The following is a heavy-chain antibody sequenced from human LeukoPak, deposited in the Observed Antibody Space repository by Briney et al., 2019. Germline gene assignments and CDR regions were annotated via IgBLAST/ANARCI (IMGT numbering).Heavy chain of an antibody. CDR2: IYYSGST. V-gene: IGHV4-39*07. J-gene: IGHJ6*03. D-gene: IGHD3-3*01. CDR3: ARDQKDFWSPSVPGYMDV. Sequence: PSETLSLTCTVSGGSISSSSYYWGWIRQPPGKGLEWIGSIYYSGSTNYNPSLTSRVTISVDTSRNQFSLKLSSVTAADTAVYYCARDQKDFWSPSVPGYMDVWGKGTTVTVSS. CDR1: GGSISSSSYY.